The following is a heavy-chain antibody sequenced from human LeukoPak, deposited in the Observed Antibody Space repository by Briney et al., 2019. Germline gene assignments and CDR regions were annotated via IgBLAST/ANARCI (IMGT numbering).Heavy chain of an antibody. D-gene: IGHD6-19*01. J-gene: IGHJ4*02. V-gene: IGHV1-18*01. Sequence: ASVKVSCKASGYTFTSYGISWVRQAPGQGREWMGWISAYNGNTNYAQKLQGRVTMTTDTSTSTAHMELRSLRSDDTAVYYCARDSRGAVALAYWGQGTLVTVSS. CDR3: ARDSRGAVALAY. CDR2: ISAYNGNT. CDR1: GYTFTSYG.